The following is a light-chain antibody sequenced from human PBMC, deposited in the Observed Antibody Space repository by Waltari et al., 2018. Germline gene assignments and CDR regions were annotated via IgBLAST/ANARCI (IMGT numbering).Light chain of an antibody. J-gene: IGKJ4*01. Sequence: DIVLTQSPATLSLSPGEGATLSCRASQNVGNYLAWYQQKPGQAPRLLIYDTSNRATGIPARFSGSGSGTDFTLTISGLEPEDFAVYYCQHRSNWPLNFGGGTKVEIK. V-gene: IGKV3-11*01. CDR1: QNVGNY. CDR2: DTS. CDR3: QHRSNWPLN.